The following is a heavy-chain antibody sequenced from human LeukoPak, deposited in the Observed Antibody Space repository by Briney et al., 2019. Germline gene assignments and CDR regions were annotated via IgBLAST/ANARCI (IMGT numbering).Heavy chain of an antibody. V-gene: IGHV4-4*07. J-gene: IGHJ4*02. D-gene: IGHD3-22*01. Sequence: SESLSLTCTVSGGSFSGYYWSWLRQPAGKGPEWIGRIFTGVSTHYNPSLRSRVTISLDKSKNQFSLKLTCVTAADTAVYFCAREEYNDSSGRILWGQGTLVTVSS. CDR2: IFTGVST. CDR1: GGSFSGYY. CDR3: AREEYNDSSGRIL.